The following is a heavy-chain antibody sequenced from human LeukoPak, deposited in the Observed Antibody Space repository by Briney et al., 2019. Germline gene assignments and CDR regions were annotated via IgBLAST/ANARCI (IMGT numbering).Heavy chain of an antibody. CDR1: GYTFTSYE. CDR2: MNPNSGNT. CDR3: ARVLGALWFGIYYFDY. J-gene: IGHJ4*02. Sequence: ASVKVSYKASGYTFTSYEIHWVQQATGQGLEGMGWMNPNSGNTGYAKKFQGRVTITRNPYISTAYMELSSLRSEDTAVYYCARVLGALWFGIYYFDYWGQGTLVTVSS. D-gene: IGHD3-10*01. V-gene: IGHV1-8*03.